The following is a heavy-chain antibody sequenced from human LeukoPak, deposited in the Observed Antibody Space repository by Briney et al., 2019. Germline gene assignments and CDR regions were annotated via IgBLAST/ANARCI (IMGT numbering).Heavy chain of an antibody. Sequence: GGSLRLSCAASGFTFSSYAMSWVRHAPGKGLEWVSVIGGSGGSTYYADSVKGRFTISRDNAKNALYLQMSSLRAEDTAVYHCAREAFNYGDHYFDYWGQGTLVTVSS. J-gene: IGHJ4*02. D-gene: IGHD4-17*01. CDR1: GFTFSSYA. CDR2: IGGSGGST. V-gene: IGHV3-23*01. CDR3: AREAFNYGDHYFDY.